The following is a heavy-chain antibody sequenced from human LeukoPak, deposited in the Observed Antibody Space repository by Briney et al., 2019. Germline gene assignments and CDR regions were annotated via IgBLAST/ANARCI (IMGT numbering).Heavy chain of an antibody. D-gene: IGHD3-16*02. CDR1: GGSISNYY. Sequence: PSETLSLTCTVSGGSISNYYWSWIRQPAGKGLEWIGRIQTSGTTRYNSSLESRVTMSVDTSKNQFSLKVTSVTAADTAVYYCAKGGTWGSYRYITPYYFDYWGQGTLVTVSS. J-gene: IGHJ4*02. CDR3: AKGGTWGSYRYITPYYFDY. CDR2: IQTSGTT. V-gene: IGHV4-4*07.